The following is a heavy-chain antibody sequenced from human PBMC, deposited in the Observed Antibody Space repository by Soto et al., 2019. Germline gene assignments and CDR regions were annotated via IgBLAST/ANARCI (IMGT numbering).Heavy chain of an antibody. CDR3: VKVPVNPFDY. V-gene: IGHV3-64D*06. J-gene: IGHJ4*02. CDR1: GFTFSSYA. D-gene: IGHD3-10*01. CDR2: ISSNGGST. Sequence: GGSLRLSCSASGFTFSSYAMHWVRQAPGKGLEYGSAISSNGGSTYYADSVKGRFTISRDNSKNTLYLQMSSLRAEDTAVYYCVKVPVNPFDYWGQGTLVTVSS.